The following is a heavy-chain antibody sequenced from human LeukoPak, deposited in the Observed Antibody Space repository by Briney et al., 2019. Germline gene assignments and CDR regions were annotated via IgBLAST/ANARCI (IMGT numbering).Heavy chain of an antibody. J-gene: IGHJ4*02. CDR3: ARIRGSYFFDY. V-gene: IGHV3-21*01. CDR2: ISSSSSYI. Sequence: PGGSLRLSCAASGFTFSSYSMNWVRQAPGKGLEWVSSISSSSSYIYYADSVKGRFTISRDNAKNSPYLQMNSLRAEDTAVYYCARIRGSYFFDYWGQGTLVTVSS. D-gene: IGHD1-26*01. CDR1: GFTFSSYS.